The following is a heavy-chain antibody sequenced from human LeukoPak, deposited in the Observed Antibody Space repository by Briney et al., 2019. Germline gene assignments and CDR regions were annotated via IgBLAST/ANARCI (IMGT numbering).Heavy chain of an antibody. CDR2: ISSSGNTI. V-gene: IGHV3-48*04. D-gene: IGHD5-18*01. CDR3: ARLRGYSYGYGDY. CDR1: GFTFSSYS. Sequence: AGGSPRLSCAASGFTFSSYSMNWVRQAPGKGLEWVSYISSSGNTIDYADSVKGRFTISRDNAKNSLYLQMVSLRAEDTAVYYCARLRGYSYGYGDYWGQGTLVTVSS. J-gene: IGHJ4*02.